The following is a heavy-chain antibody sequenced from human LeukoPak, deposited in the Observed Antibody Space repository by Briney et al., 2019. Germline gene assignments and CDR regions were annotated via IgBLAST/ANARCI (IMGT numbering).Heavy chain of an antibody. CDR2: IWSDGSNK. V-gene: IGHV3-33*08. Sequence: GGSLRLSCAASGFTFSSFGMHWVRQAPGKGLERVAVIWSDGSNKYYADSVKGRFTISRDNSKNTLYLQMNSLRAEDTAVYYCARDMTYYYGMDVWGQGTTVTVSS. CDR1: GFTFSSFG. D-gene: IGHD3-16*01. J-gene: IGHJ6*02. CDR3: ARDMTYYYGMDV.